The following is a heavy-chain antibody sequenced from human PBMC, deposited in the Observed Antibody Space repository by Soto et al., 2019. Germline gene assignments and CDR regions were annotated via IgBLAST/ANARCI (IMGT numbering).Heavy chain of an antibody. CDR2: IYASGST. J-gene: IGHJ4*02. D-gene: IGHD6-6*01. Sequence: PSETLSLTCTVSGDSNSPYYWSWIRQPAGKGLEWIGRIYASGSTDYNPSLKSRITMSIDTSRMQCSLKLNSVTAADTAVYYCARAESMGARAFAYWGQGTLVTVSS. V-gene: IGHV4-4*07. CDR3: ARAESMGARAFAY. CDR1: GDSNSPYY.